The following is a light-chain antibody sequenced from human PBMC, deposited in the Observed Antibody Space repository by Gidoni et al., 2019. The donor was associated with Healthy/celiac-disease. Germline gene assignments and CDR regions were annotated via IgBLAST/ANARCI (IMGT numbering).Light chain of an antibody. Sequence: QSVLTQPPSASGTPGQRVTIACSGSSSNIGSNYVYCYQQLPGSAPKLLIYRNNQRPSGVPDRFTGSKSGTSASLAIGGRRSEDEADYYCAAWDNSLSGPIFGGGTKLTVL. CDR2: RNN. CDR1: SSNIGSNY. CDR3: AAWDNSLSGPI. V-gene: IGLV1-47*01. J-gene: IGLJ2*01.